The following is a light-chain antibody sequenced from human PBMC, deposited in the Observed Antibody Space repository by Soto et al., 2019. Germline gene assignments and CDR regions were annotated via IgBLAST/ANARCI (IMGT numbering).Light chain of an antibody. CDR2: GAS. CDR3: QQYNNWPRT. J-gene: IGKJ1*01. CDR1: QSVSSN. V-gene: IGKV3-15*01. Sequence: EIVMTQSPATQSVSPGERASLSCRASQSVSSNLAWYLQKPGQAPRLLIYGASTRATGIPARFSGSGSGTEFTLTISSLQSEDFVVYYCQQYNNWPRTFGQGTKVEI.